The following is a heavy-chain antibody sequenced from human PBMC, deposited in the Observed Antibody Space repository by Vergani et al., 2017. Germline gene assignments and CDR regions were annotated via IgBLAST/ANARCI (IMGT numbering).Heavy chain of an antibody. V-gene: IGHV3-30-3*01. CDR2: ISYDGSNK. Sequence: QVQLVESGGGVVQPGRSLRLSCAASGFTFSSYAMHWVRQAPGKGLEWVAVISYDGSNKYYADSVKGRFTISRDNSKNTLYLQMNSLRAEDTAVYYCATLPSAVAGTDDYWGQGTLVTVSS. J-gene: IGHJ4*02. D-gene: IGHD6-19*01. CDR1: GFTFSSYA. CDR3: ATLPSAVAGTDDY.